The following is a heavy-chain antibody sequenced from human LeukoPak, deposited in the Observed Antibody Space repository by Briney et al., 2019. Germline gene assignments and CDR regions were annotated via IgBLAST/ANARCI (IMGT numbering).Heavy chain of an antibody. Sequence: GGSLRLSCAASGFTFSSYAMSWVRQAPGKGLEWVSGISGGGGSAYSADSVKGRFTISRDNSKNTLYLQMNSLTAEDTAVYYCAKDPEHYWGQGTLVTVSS. V-gene: IGHV3-23*01. J-gene: IGHJ4*02. CDR2: ISGGGGSA. CDR1: GFTFSSYA. CDR3: AKDPEHY.